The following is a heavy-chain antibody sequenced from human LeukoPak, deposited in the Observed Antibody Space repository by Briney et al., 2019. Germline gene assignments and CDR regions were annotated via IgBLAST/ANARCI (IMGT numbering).Heavy chain of an antibody. V-gene: IGHV4-34*01. Sequence: PSETLSLTCAVYGGSFSGYYWSWIRQPPGKGLEWIGEINHSGSTNYNPSLKSRVTISVDTSKNQFSLKLSSVTAADTAVYYCARVHRYCSSTSCPRGTLDYWGQGTLVTVSS. CDR2: INHSGST. J-gene: IGHJ4*02. D-gene: IGHD2-2*01. CDR1: GGSFSGYY. CDR3: ARVHRYCSSTSCPRGTLDY.